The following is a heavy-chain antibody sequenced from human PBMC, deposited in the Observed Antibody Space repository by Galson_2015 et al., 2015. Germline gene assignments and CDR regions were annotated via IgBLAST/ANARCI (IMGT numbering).Heavy chain of an antibody. V-gene: IGHV5-51*01. CDR3: ARHLVVVPAAIQLDY. D-gene: IGHD2-2*01. J-gene: IGHJ4*02. CDR1: GYSFTSYW. Sequence: QSGAEVKKPGESLKISCKGSGYSFTSYWIGWVRQMPGKGLEWMGIIYPGDSDTRYSLSFQGQVTISADKSISTAYLQWSSLKASDTAMYYCARHLVVVPAAIQLDYWGQGTLVTVSS. CDR2: IYPGDSDT.